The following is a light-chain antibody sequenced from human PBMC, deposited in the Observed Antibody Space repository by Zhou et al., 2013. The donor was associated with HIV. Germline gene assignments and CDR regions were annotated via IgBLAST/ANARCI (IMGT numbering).Light chain of an antibody. V-gene: IGKV1-39*01. CDR2: AAS. CDR3: QQANSFPIT. CDR1: QSISRY. Sequence: DIQMTQSPSSLSASVGDRVTITCRASQSISRYLKWYQHKPGNAPRLLICAASSLQSGVPSRFSGSGSGTDFTLTISSLQPEDFATYYCQQANSFPITFGQGTRLEIK. J-gene: IGKJ5*01.